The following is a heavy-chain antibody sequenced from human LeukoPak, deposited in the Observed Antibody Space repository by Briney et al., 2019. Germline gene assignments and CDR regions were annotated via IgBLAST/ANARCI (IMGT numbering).Heavy chain of an antibody. Sequence: ASVNVSCKASGYTFTNYCISWLRQAPGQGLEWMGLISAYNCNTNYLQKFQGRVTMTRDTSISTAYMELSRLRSDETDVYYCARGPNRGTYYYGSGSSPFDPWGQGTLVTVSS. CDR1: GYTFTNYC. CDR3: ARGPNRGTYYYGSGSSPFDP. J-gene: IGHJ5*02. V-gene: IGHV1-18*01. D-gene: IGHD3-10*01. CDR2: ISAYNCNT.